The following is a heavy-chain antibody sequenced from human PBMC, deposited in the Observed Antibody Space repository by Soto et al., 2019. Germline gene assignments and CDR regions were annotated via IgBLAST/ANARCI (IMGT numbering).Heavy chain of an antibody. D-gene: IGHD6-6*01. V-gene: IGHV1-69*06. CDR2: IIPIFDKP. CDR3: ARRTGLAARLASPAYYGLDV. Sequence: QVHLVQSGAEVKKPGSSVEVSCEASGGSFYNYAVTWVRQAPGQGLEWVGSIIPIFDKPNFAQKFQGRLTITADKSTSIAYMELNSLTSGDTAVYYCARRTGLAARLASPAYYGLDVWGQGTTVIVSS. J-gene: IGHJ6*02. CDR1: GGSFYNYA.